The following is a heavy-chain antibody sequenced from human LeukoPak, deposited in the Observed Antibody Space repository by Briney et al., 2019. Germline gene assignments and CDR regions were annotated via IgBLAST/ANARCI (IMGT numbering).Heavy chain of an antibody. D-gene: IGHD6-19*01. CDR1: GFTVSSNY. CDR2: IYSGGST. Sequence: GGSLRLSCAASGFTVSSNYMSWVRQAPGKGLEWVSVIYSGGSTYYADSVKGRFTISRDNSKNTLYLQMNSLRAEDTAVYYCARESSLAVAGTGTFDYWGQGTLVTVSS. V-gene: IGHV3-53*01. J-gene: IGHJ4*02. CDR3: ARESSLAVAGTGTFDY.